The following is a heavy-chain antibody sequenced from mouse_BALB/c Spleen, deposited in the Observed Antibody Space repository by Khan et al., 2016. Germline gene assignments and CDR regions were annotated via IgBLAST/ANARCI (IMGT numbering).Heavy chain of an antibody. J-gene: IGHJ2*01. CDR3: ARGHYGNYYFDY. Sequence: EVELVESGGGLVQPGGSLRLSCATSGFTFTDYYMSWVRQPPGKALEWLGFIRNKANGYTTEYSASVKGRFTISRDNSQSILYLQMNTLRAEDRATYYCARGHYGNYYFDYWGQGTTLTVSS. CDR2: IRNKANGYTT. CDR1: GFTFTDYY. D-gene: IGHD2-1*01. V-gene: IGHV7-3*02.